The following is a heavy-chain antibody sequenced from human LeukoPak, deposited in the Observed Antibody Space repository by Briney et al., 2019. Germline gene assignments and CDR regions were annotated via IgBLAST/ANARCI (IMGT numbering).Heavy chain of an antibody. Sequence: SQTLSPTCTVSGGSISSVSYYWSSIRQPAAKGLDRLERIYTSGSTNYNPSLKSRVTISVDTSKNQFSLKMSSVTAADTAVYYCARGLVVPADISWFDPWGQGTLVTVSS. D-gene: IGHD2-2*02. CDR2: IYTSGST. CDR3: ARGLVVPADISWFDP. CDR1: GGSISSVSYY. V-gene: IGHV4-61*02. J-gene: IGHJ5*02.